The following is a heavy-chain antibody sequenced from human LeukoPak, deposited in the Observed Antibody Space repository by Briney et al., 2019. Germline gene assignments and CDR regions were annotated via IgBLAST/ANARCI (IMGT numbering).Heavy chain of an antibody. Sequence: PGGSLRLSCAASGFTFSSYSMNWVRQAPGKGLEWVSSISSSSSYIYYADSVKGRFTISRDNAKNSLYLQMNSLRAEDTAVYYCAREEIVARHFDYWGQGTLVTVSS. CDR2: ISSSSSYI. J-gene: IGHJ4*02. CDR3: AREEIVARHFDY. V-gene: IGHV3-21*01. D-gene: IGHD2-15*01. CDR1: GFTFSSYS.